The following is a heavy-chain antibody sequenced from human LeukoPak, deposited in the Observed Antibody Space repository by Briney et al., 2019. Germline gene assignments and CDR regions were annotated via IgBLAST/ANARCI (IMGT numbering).Heavy chain of an antibody. CDR2: ILASGSPT. CDR1: GFNFNSYT. D-gene: IGHD2-8*01. CDR3: AKDLRPDGVDNFDH. Sequence: GGSLRLSCAASGFNFNSYTMNWVRQAPGKGLQWVANILASGSPTYYADSVKGRFITSRDNSKNTVYLQMNSLRVEDTAIYYCAKDLRPDGVDNFDHWGQGILVTVSS. V-gene: IGHV3-23*01. J-gene: IGHJ4*02.